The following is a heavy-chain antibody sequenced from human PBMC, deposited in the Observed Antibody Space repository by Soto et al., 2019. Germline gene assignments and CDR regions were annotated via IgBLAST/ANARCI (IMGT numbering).Heavy chain of an antibody. Sequence: DSVKVYCKASGYTFTGYYMHWVRQAPGQGLEWMGWINPNRGGTNYAQKFQGWVTMTRDTSISTAYMELSRLKSDDTAVYYCARGGYSGYDFDYWGQGTLVTVSS. CDR2: INPNRGGT. V-gene: IGHV1-2*04. J-gene: IGHJ4*02. CDR1: GYTFTGYY. CDR3: ARGGYSGYDFDY. D-gene: IGHD5-12*01.